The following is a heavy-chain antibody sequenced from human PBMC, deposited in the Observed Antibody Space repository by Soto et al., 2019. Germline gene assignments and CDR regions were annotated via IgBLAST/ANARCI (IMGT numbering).Heavy chain of an antibody. CDR2: INHSGST. CDR1: GGSFSGYY. V-gene: IGHV4-34*01. D-gene: IGHD3-22*01. CDR3: ARGHYDSSGTYSDY. J-gene: IGHJ4*02. Sequence: SETLSFTCAVYGGSFSGYYWSWIRQPPGKGLEWIGEINHSGSTNYNPSLKSRVTISVDTSKSQFSLRLSSVTAADTAVYYCARGHYDSSGTYSDYWGQGTLVTVSS.